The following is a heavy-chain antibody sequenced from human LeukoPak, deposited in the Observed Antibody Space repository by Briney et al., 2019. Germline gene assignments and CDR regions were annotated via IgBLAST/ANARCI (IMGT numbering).Heavy chain of an antibody. J-gene: IGHJ4*02. CDR2: IYPGDSDT. CDR3: ARGGYSGYDLGNFDY. D-gene: IGHD5-12*01. CDR1: GYSFTSYW. V-gene: IGHV5-51*01. Sequence: GESLQISCQGSGYSFTSYWIGWVRQLPGKGLEWMGIIYPGDSDTRHSPSFQGQVTISADKSISTAYLQWSSLKASDTAMYYCARGGYSGYDLGNFDYWGQGTLVTVSS.